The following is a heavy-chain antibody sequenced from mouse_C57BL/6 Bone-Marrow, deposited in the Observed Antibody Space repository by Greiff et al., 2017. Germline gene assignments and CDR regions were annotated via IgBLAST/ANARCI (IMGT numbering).Heavy chain of an antibody. CDR3: ARNYGSPYAMDY. D-gene: IGHD1-1*01. Sequence: EVKLVESGPGLVKPSQSLSLPCSVTGYSITSGYYWNWIRQFPGNKLEWMGYISYAGSNNYNPSLNNRISITRATSKNQFFLKLNSVTTEDTATYYCARNYGSPYAMDYWGQGTSVTVSS. CDR2: ISYAGSN. J-gene: IGHJ4*01. V-gene: IGHV3-6*01. CDR1: GYSITSGYY.